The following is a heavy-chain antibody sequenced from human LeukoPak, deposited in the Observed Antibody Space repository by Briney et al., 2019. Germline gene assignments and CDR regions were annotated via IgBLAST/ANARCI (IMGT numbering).Heavy chain of an antibody. J-gene: IGHJ6*02. V-gene: IGHV4-34*01. CDR3: ARDPYYDFWSGLLSHYHYGMDV. CDR2: INHSGST. Sequence: PSETLSLTCAVYGGSFSGYYWSWIRQPPGKGLEWIGEINHSGSTNYNPSLKSRVTISVDTSKNQFSLKLSSVTAADTAVYYCARDPYYDFWSGLLSHYHYGMDVWGQGTTVTVSS. CDR1: GGSFSGYY. D-gene: IGHD3-3*01.